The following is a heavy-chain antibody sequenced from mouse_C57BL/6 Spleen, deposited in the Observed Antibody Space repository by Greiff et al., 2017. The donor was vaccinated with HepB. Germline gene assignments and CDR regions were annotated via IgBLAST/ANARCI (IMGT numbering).Heavy chain of an antibody. V-gene: IGHV14-1*01. Sequence: EVKLQESGAELVRPGASVKLSCTASGFNIKDYYMHWVKQRPEQGLEWIGRIDPEDGDTEYAPKFQGKATMTADTSSNTAYLQLSSLTSEDTAVYYCTTFNGSSSHWYFDVWGTGTTVTVSS. D-gene: IGHD1-1*01. J-gene: IGHJ1*03. CDR2: IDPEDGDT. CDR1: GFNIKDYY. CDR3: TTFNGSSSHWYFDV.